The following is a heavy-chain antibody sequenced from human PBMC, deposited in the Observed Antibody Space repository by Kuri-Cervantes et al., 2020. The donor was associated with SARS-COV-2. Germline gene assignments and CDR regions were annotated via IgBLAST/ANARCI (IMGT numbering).Heavy chain of an antibody. J-gene: IGHJ3*02. V-gene: IGHV1-8*03. CDR2: MNPNSGNT. CDR1: GYTFTSYD. D-gene: IGHD3/OR15-3a*01. Sequence: GGSLRLSCKASGYTFTSYDINWVRQATGQGLEWMGWMNPNSGNTGYAQKFQGRVTITRNTSISTAYMELSSLRSEDTAVYYCARWRGGTGAFDTWGQGTMVTVSS. CDR3: ARWRGGTGAFDT.